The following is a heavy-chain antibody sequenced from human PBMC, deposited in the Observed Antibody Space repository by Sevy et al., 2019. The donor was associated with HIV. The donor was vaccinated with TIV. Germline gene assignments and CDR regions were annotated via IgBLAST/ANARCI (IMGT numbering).Heavy chain of an antibody. CDR2: ISPGSSNR. J-gene: IGHJ4*02. V-gene: IGHV3-11*06. D-gene: IGHD4-17*01. CDR1: EFSFSDYY. Sequence: GGSLRLSCAASEFSFSDYYMIWLRQAPGKGLEWVSYISPGSSNRNYADSVKGRFTISRDNSKNSLYLQMNSLRAEDTAIDYYSRDRRNYGGQYFDYWGQGTLVTVSS. CDR3: SRDRRNYGGQYFDY.